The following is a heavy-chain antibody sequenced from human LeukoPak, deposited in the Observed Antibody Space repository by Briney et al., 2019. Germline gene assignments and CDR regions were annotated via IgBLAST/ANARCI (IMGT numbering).Heavy chain of an antibody. Sequence: GSSVQDSCKASGGTFSSYAISWVRQAPGQGVEWMGRIIPIFGIANYAQKFQGRVTITADKSTSTAYMELSSLRSEDTAVYYCARRVGSSPDYYYGMDVWGQGTSVTVSS. V-gene: IGHV1-69*04. J-gene: IGHJ6*02. CDR1: GGTFSSYA. D-gene: IGHD6-6*01. CDR2: IIPIFGIA. CDR3: ARRVGSSPDYYYGMDV.